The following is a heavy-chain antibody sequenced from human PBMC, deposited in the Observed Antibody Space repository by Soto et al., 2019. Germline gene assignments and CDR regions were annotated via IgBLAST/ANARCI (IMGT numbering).Heavy chain of an antibody. D-gene: IGHD6-19*01. CDR1: GYSFTNYW. J-gene: IGHJ3*02. Sequence: GESLKISCKGSGYSFTNYWIGWVRQMPGKGLEWMGVIYPADSDTRYSPSFQGQVTFSADKSISTAYLQWTSLKASDTAMYYCARRDSVAMAGYDGFNIWGQGTMVTASS. CDR3: ARRDSVAMAGYDGFNI. CDR2: IYPADSDT. V-gene: IGHV5-51*01.